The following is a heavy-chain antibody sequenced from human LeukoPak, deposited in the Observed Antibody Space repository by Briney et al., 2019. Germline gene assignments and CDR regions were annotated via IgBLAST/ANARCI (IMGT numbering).Heavy chain of an antibody. CDR3: AIREATGTTSFDY. D-gene: IGHD1-7*01. V-gene: IGHV1-18*01. Sequence: ASVKVSCKASGYTFANYGISWVRQAPGQGLEWMGWISVYNGHTKYAQKLQGRVTMTTDTSTSTAYMELSSLRSEDTAVYYCAIREATGTTSFDYWGQGTLVTVSS. CDR2: ISVYNGHT. CDR1: GYTFANYG. J-gene: IGHJ4*02.